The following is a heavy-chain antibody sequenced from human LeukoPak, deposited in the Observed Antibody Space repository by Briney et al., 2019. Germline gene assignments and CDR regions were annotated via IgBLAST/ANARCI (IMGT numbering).Heavy chain of an antibody. CDR3: ARGITSLGVYYDFWSGYYSDAFDI. Sequence: ASVKVSCKASGYTSTGYYIHWLRQAPGQGLEWMGWINPKNGGTNYAQKFQGRVTITRNTSISTAYMEPSSLRSEDTAVYYCARGITSLGVYYDFWSGYYSDAFDIWGQGTMVTVSS. CDR2: INPKNGGT. D-gene: IGHD3-3*01. V-gene: IGHV1-2*02. CDR1: GYTSTGYY. J-gene: IGHJ3*02.